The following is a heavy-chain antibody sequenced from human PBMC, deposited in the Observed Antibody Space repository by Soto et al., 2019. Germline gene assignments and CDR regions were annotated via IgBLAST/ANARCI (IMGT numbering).Heavy chain of an antibody. J-gene: IGHJ5*02. D-gene: IGHD2-2*01. Sequence: QVQLVQSGAEVKKPGASVKVSCKASGYTFTSYGISWVRQAPGHGLEWMGWISAYNGNTNYAQKLQGRVTMTTDTSTSTAYMELRSLRSDDTAVYYCARVEGYCSSTSCSGWFDPWGQGTLVTVSS. CDR2: ISAYNGNT. CDR3: ARVEGYCSSTSCSGWFDP. CDR1: GYTFTSYG. V-gene: IGHV1-18*01.